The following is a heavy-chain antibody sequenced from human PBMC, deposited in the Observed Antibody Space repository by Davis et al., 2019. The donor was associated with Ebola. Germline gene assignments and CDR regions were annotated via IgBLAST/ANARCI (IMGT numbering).Heavy chain of an antibody. CDR3: TTGGRSRGLVQDS. CDR1: GFTSGDYA. Sequence: GGSLRLSCPASGFTSGDYAMSWVRQAPGKGLEWVGRIKAKTDGETTDYAAPVKGRATTSRDDSKSTVYLEMNSLTTEDTAVYYCTTGGRSRGLVQDSWGQGTLVTVSS. V-gene: IGHV3-15*01. J-gene: IGHJ4*02. D-gene: IGHD3-10*01. CDR2: IKAKTDGETT.